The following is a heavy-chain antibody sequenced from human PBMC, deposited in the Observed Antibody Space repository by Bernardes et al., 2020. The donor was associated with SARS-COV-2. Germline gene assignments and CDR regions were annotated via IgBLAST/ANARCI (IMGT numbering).Heavy chain of an antibody. CDR2: LYYTGST. CDR1: GGSISAYY. J-gene: IGHJ4*02. V-gene: IGHV4-59*01. CDR3: ARGFDY. Sequence: SETLSLTCTVSGGSISAYYWSWFRKPPGKGLEWIGYLYYTGSTNYNPSLQSRVTISVDTSKNQFSLKLSSVTAADTAVYYCARGFDYWGQGILVTVPS.